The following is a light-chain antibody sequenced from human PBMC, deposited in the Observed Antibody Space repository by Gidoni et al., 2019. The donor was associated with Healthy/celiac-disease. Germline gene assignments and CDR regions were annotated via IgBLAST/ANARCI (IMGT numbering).Light chain of an antibody. J-gene: IGKJ1*01. V-gene: IGKV3-15*01. CDR2: GAS. CDR1: QGVSSN. CDR3: QQYNNWPPWT. Sequence: EIVMTQSPATLSVSPGERATLSCRASQGVSSNLAWYQQKPGQAPRLLIYGASTRATCIPARFSGSGSGTEFTLTISSLQSEDFAVYYCQQYNNWPPWTFGQGTKVEIK.